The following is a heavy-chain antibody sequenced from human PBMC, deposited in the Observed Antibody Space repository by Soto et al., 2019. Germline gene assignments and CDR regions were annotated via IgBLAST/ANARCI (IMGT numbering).Heavy chain of an antibody. Sequence: SLSPACPVSGASISSGGYYWSWIRQHPGKGLEWIGYIYYSGSTYYNPSLKSRVTISVDTSKNQFSLKLSSVTAEDTAVYYCAHLGKSWYFDYWGQGTLVTVYS. CDR1: GASISSGGYY. D-gene: IGHD6-13*01. V-gene: IGHV4-31*03. CDR2: IYYSGST. J-gene: IGHJ4*02. CDR3: AHLGKSWYFDY.